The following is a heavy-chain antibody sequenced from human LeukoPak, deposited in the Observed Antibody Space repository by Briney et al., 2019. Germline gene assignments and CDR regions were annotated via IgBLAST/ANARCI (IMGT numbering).Heavy chain of an antibody. CDR2: ISGSGGST. CDR1: GFTFSSYA. V-gene: IGHV3-23*01. D-gene: IGHD3-22*01. Sequence: GGSLRPSCAASGFTFSSYAMSWVRQAPGKGLEWVSAISGSGGSTYYADSVKGRFTISRDNSKNTLYLQMNSLRAEDTAVYYCAKDGVRYYDSSGYYYPDYWGQGTLVTVSS. CDR3: AKDGVRYYDSSGYYYPDY. J-gene: IGHJ4*02.